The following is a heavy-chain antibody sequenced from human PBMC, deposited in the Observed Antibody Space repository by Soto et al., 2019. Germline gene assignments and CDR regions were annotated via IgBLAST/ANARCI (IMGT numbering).Heavy chain of an antibody. CDR2: MSYDESKK. Sequence: TGGSLRLSCATSGFRLSSYAMHWVRQAPGKGLEWVALMSYDESKKYYAESVKGRFTISRDTSKNTLVLEMNNLRVEDTSLYYCAKDRRDGDFMHILVVDFWGQGALVTVSS. CDR3: AKDRRDGDFMHILVVDF. CDR1: GFRLSSYA. D-gene: IGHD2-15*01. J-gene: IGHJ4*02. V-gene: IGHV3-30*18.